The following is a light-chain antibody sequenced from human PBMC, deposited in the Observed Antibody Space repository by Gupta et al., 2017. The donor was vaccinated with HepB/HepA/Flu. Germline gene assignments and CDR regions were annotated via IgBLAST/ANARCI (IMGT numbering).Light chain of an antibody. CDR1: SSNIGSNP. V-gene: IGLV1-44*01. J-gene: IGLJ2*01. CDR2: SNN. CDR3: SSVDDIRNGVV. Sequence: SVLTQPTSASGPPGQRVTISCSESSSNIGSNPCYCYQQLPGTAPNLLIYSNNQRPSGFPDRFSGSKSGTSATLAISGLQAEDDADYYSSSVDDIRNGVVFGGGTKLTVL.